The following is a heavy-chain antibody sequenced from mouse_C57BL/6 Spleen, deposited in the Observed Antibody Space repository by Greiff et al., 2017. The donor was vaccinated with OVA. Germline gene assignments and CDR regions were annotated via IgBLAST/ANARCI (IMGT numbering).Heavy chain of an antibody. D-gene: IGHD1-1*01. CDR2: IDPENGDT. V-gene: IGHV14-4*01. CDR1: GFNIKDDY. Sequence: EVQLQQSGAELVRPGASVKLSCTASGFNIKDDYMHWVKQRPEQGLEWIGWIDPENGDTEYASKFQGKATITADTSSNTAYLQLSSLTSEDTAVYDCTIIITTVVAPRFAYWGQGTLVTVSA. J-gene: IGHJ3*01. CDR3: TIIITTVVAPRFAY.